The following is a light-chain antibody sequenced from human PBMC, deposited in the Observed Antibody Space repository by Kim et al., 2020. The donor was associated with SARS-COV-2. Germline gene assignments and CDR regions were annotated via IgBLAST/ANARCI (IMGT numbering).Light chain of an antibody. CDR3: QQRSNWPPRFT. Sequence: PGDSAAPTCRASQSVSSYLAWYQQKPGQAPRLLIYDASNRATGIPARFSGSGSGTDFTLTISSLEPEDFAVYYCQQRSNWPPRFTFGPGTKVDIK. V-gene: IGKV3-11*01. J-gene: IGKJ3*01. CDR1: QSVSSY. CDR2: DAS.